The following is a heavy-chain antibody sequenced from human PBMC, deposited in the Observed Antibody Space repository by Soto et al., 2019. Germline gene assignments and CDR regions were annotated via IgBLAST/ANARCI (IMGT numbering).Heavy chain of an antibody. D-gene: IGHD4-4*01. J-gene: IGHJ6*03. CDR2: INSDGSST. Sequence: VVSLRLSCASAGFTFSSYWMHLVLQAPRKGLVWVSRINSDGSSTSYADSVKGRFTISRDNAKNTLYLQMNSLRAEDTAVYYCAREGKGGTETIPTVTHYLKYYYYYMDVWGKGTTVTVSS. V-gene: IGHV3-74*01. CDR1: GFTFSSYW. CDR3: AREGKGGTETIPTVTHYLKYYYYYMDV.